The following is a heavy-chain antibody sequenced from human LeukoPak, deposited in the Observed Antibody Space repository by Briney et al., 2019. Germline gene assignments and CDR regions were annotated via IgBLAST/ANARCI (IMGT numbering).Heavy chain of an antibody. CDR3: ARSGSGSYPHFDY. CDR2: INSDGSST. CDR1: GFTSSSYW. Sequence: GGSLRLSCAASGFTSSSYWMHWVRQAPGKGLVWVSRINSDGSSTSYADSVKGRFTISRDNAKNTLYLQMNSLRAEDTAVYYCARSGSGSYPHFDYWGQGTLVTVSS. D-gene: IGHD3-10*01. J-gene: IGHJ4*02. V-gene: IGHV3-74*01.